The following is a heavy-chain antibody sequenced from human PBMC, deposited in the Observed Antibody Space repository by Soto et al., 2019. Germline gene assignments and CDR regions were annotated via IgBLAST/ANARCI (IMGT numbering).Heavy chain of an antibody. V-gene: IGHV3-7*03. J-gene: IGHJ4*02. Sequence: EVQLVESGGGLVQPGGSLRLSCAVSGFLFSDYWMTWVRQAPGKGLEWVANINPEGSEKYYVDSVKGRFTISRDNAKNSLYLQMISLRAEDTALYYCARARIDYWGRGTLITVSS. CDR3: ARARIDY. CDR1: GFLFSDYW. CDR2: INPEGSEK.